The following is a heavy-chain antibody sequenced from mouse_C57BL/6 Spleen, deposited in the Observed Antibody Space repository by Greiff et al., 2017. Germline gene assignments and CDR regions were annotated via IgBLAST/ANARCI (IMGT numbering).Heavy chain of an antibody. J-gene: IGHJ4*01. CDR2: IWRGGST. Sequence: VQLQQSGPGLVQPSQSLSITCTVSGFSLTSYGVHWVRQSPGKGLEWLGVIWRGGSTDSNAAFMSRLSITKDNSKSQVFFKMNSLQADDTAIYYCAKGDYDAYYAMDYWGQGTSVTVSA. V-gene: IGHV2-5*01. CDR3: AKGDYDAYYAMDY. D-gene: IGHD2-4*01. CDR1: GFSLTSYG.